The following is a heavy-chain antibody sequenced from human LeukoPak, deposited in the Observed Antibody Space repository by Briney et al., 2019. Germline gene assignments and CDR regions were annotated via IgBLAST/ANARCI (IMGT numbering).Heavy chain of an antibody. D-gene: IGHD2-8*01. CDR2: IIPIFGTA. J-gene: IGHJ3*02. Sequence: SVKVSCKASGCTFSRYAISWVRQAPGQELEWMGGIIPIFGTANYAQKFQGRVTITADKSTNTAYMELSSLRSEDTAVYYCARGVGYCTNGVCAFDIWGQGTMVTVSS. CDR1: GCTFSRYA. V-gene: IGHV1-69*06. CDR3: ARGVGYCTNGVCAFDI.